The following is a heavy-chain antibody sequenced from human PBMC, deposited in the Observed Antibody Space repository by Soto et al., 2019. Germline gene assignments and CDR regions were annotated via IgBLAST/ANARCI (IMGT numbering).Heavy chain of an antibody. CDR1: GYTFTDYY. J-gene: IGHJ5*02. CDR2: INPKTGGT. V-gene: IGHV1-2*02. D-gene: IGHD5-12*01. CDR3: AREIPGYSGYDSNWFDP. Sequence: ASVKVSCKASGYTFTDYYMHWVRQAPGQRLEWMGWINPKTGGTNYVQKFQGRVTMTRDTSITTAYMELSRLRSDDTAVYYCAREIPGYSGYDSNWFDPWGQGTLVTVS.